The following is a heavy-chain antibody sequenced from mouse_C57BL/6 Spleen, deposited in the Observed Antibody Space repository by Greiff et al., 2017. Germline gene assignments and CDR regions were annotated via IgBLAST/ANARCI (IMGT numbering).Heavy chain of an antibody. CDR3: ARTGLLRYPSYYFDY. J-gene: IGHJ2*01. CDR2: INPNNGGT. V-gene: IGHV1-26*01. Sequence: EVQLQQSGPELVKPGASVKISCKASGYTFTDYYMNWVKQSHGKSLEWIGDINPNNGGTSYNQKFKGKATLTVAKSSSTAYMELRSLTSEDSAVYYCARTGLLRYPSYYFDYWGQGTTLTVSS. CDR1: GYTFTDYY. D-gene: IGHD1-1*01.